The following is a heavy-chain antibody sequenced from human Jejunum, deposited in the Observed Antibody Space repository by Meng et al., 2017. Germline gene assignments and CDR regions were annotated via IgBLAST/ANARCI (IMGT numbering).Heavy chain of an antibody. Sequence: GESLKISCAASGFTFSTYALTWVRQAPWKGLDWVSSISGTEDKTFYADSVKGRLTLSSDSSKNTLYLQRNSLRADDTAGYYRATGGIERNIILEYWGQGTLVTVSS. D-gene: IGHD2/OR15-2a*01. CDR2: ISGTEDKT. J-gene: IGHJ4*02. CDR3: ATGGIERNIILEY. V-gene: IGHV3-23*01. CDR1: GFTFSTYA.